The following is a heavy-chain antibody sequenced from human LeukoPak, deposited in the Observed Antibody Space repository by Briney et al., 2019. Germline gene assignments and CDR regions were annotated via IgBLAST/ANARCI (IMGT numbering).Heavy chain of an antibody. J-gene: IGHJ4*02. D-gene: IGHD6-19*01. CDR2: IYYSGST. CDR1: GGSISSSSYY. Sequence: PSETLSLTCSVSGGSISSSSYYWAWIRQPPGKGLEWIASIYYSGSTYYNPSLRSRVTISVDTSKNQFSLKLSSVTAADTAVYYCARYEAVAGVFDYWGQGTLVTVSS. V-gene: IGHV4-39*07. CDR3: ARYEAVAGVFDY.